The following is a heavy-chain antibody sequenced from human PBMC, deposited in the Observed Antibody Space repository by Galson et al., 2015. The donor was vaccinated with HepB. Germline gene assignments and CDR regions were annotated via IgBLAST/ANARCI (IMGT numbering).Heavy chain of an antibody. CDR1: GFTFSSYA. D-gene: IGHD6-13*01. CDR3: ARGDSSNWYYYYGMDV. Sequence: SLRLSCAASGFTFSSYAMHWVRQAPGKGLEWAAVISYDGSNKYYADSVKGRFTISRDNSKNTLYLEINSLRAEDTAVYYCARGDSSNWYYYYGMDVWGQRTTVTVSS. CDR2: ISYDGSNK. J-gene: IGHJ6*02. V-gene: IGHV3-30-3*01.